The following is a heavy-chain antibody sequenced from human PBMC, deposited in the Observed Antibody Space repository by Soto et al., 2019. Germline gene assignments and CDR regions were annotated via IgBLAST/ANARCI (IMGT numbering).Heavy chain of an antibody. V-gene: IGHV3-7*01. CDR3: ARENDQDIVVVVAATPIPSDGYYYSYYMDV. CDR2: IKQEGSEK. D-gene: IGHD2-15*01. J-gene: IGHJ6*03. CDR1: GFTFSSYW. Sequence: GGSLRLSCAASGFTFSSYWMSWVRQAPGKGLEWVANIKQEGSEKYYVDSVKGRFTISRDNAKNSLYLQMNSLRAEDTAVYYCARENDQDIVVVVAATPIPSDGYYYSYYMDVWGKGTTVTVSS.